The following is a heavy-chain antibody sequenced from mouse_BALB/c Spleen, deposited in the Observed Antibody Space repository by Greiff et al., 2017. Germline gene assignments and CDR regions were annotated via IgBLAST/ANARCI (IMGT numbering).Heavy chain of an antibody. CDR2: IDPENGNT. Sequence: VQLQQSGAELVRPGALVKLSCKASGFNIKDYYMHWVKQRPEQGLEWIGWIDPENGNTIYDPKFQGKASITADTSSHTAYLQLSSLTSEDTAVYYCARSVDYDWFAYWGQGTLVTVSA. J-gene: IGHJ3*01. CDR1: GFNIKDYY. D-gene: IGHD2-4*01. V-gene: IGHV14-1*02. CDR3: ARSVDYDWFAY.